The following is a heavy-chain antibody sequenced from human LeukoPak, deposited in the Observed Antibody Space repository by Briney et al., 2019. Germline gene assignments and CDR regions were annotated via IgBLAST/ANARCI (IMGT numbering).Heavy chain of an antibody. V-gene: IGHV3-23*01. CDR2: ISGSAGST. J-gene: IGHJ6*03. D-gene: IGHD2-2*01. CDR1: GFTFSSYA. CDR3: ATANVDCSSTSCYWFYYYYMDV. Sequence: PGGSLRLSCAASGFTFSSYAMSWVRQAPGKGLEWVSVISGSAGSTFYADSVKGRFAISRDNSKDTLYLQMNSLRAEDTAVYYCATANVDCSSTSCYWFYYYYMDVWGKGTTVTVSS.